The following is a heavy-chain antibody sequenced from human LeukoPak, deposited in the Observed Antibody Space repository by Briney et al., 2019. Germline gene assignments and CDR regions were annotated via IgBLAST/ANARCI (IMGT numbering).Heavy chain of an antibody. CDR3: ARAVYSSGMRGAFDI. CDR1: GFAFSSYE. J-gene: IGHJ3*02. D-gene: IGHD3-22*01. Sequence: AGSLRLSCAASGFAFSSYEMNWVRQAPGKGLEWVSYISSSGSTIYYADSVKGRFTISRDNAENSLYLQMNSLRAEDTTVYYCARAVYSSGMRGAFDIWGQGTMVTVSS. V-gene: IGHV3-48*03. CDR2: ISSSGSTI.